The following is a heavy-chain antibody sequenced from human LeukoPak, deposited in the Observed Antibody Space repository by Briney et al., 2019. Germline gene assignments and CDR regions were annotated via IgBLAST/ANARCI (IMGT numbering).Heavy chain of an antibody. V-gene: IGHV3-66*02. CDR2: IYSGGST. D-gene: IGHD3-3*01. CDR3: AREGFDDFWSGPFDP. Sequence: PGGSLRLSCAASGFTVSSNYMSWVRQAPGKGLEWVSVIYSGGSTYYADSVKGRFTISRDSSKNTLYLQMNSLRAEDTAVYYCAREGFDDFWSGPFDPWGQGTLVTVSS. CDR1: GFTVSSNY. J-gene: IGHJ5*02.